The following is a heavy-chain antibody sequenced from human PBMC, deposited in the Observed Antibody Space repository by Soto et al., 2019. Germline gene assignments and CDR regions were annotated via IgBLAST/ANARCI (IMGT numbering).Heavy chain of an antibody. V-gene: IGHV4-34*01. J-gene: IGHJ6*02. CDR1: GGSFSGYY. CDR2: INHSGST. D-gene: IGHD6-13*01. CDR3: AREVWSSSWSDYYYYGMDV. Sequence: SETLSLTCAVYGGSFSGYYWSWIRQPPGKGLEWIGEINHSGSTNYNPSLKSRVTISVDTSKNQLSLKLSSVTAADTAVYYCAREVWSSSWSDYYYYGMDVWGQGTTVTVSS.